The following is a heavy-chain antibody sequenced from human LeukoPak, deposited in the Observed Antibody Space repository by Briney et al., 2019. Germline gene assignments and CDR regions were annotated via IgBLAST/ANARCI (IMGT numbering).Heavy chain of an antibody. J-gene: IGHJ5*02. CDR3: AIQGYCSGGSCYSVRSFDP. CDR1: GGSISSRSYY. V-gene: IGHV4-39*01. CDR2: IYYSGST. D-gene: IGHD2-15*01. Sequence: KPSETLSLTCTVSGGSISSRSYYWGWIRQPPGNGLEWIGSIYYSGSTYYNPSLKSRFTISVDTTKNQFSLKLSSVTAADTAVYYCAIQGYCSGGSCYSVRSFDPWGQGTLVTVSS.